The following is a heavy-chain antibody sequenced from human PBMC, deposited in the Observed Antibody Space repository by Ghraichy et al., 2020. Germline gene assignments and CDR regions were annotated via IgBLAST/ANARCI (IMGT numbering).Heavy chain of an antibody. J-gene: IGHJ6*02. CDR1: GYTFTGYY. Sequence: ASVKVSCKASGYTFTGYYMHWVRQAPGQGLEWMGWINPNSGGTNYAQKFQGRVTMTRDTSISTAYMELSRLRSDDTAVYYCAREFIPELDDFWSGYPQLPGRHGMDVWGQGTTVTVSS. D-gene: IGHD3-3*01. V-gene: IGHV1-2*02. CDR2: INPNSGGT. CDR3: AREFIPELDDFWSGYPQLPGRHGMDV.